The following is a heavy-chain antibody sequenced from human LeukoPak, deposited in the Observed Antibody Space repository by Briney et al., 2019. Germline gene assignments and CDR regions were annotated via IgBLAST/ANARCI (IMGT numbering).Heavy chain of an antibody. V-gene: IGHV4-59*01. D-gene: IGHD3-10*01. Sequence: SQTLSLTCTVSHVSISTYYWSWIRQPPGKGLEWMGYMQHSGSTNYKPSLKSRVTISVDTTKKQLSLMLRSVTAADTAVYYCAIDIYGSGHGWFDTWGQGRLVTVSS. CDR3: AIDIYGSGHGWFDT. J-gene: IGHJ5*02. CDR1: HVSISTYY. CDR2: MQHSGST.